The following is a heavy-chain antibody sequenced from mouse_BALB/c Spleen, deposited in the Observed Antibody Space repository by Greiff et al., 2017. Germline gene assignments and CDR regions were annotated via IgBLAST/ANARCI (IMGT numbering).Heavy chain of an antibody. D-gene: IGHD2-1*01. CDR1: GFTFSSYA. CDR2: ISSGGSYT. Sequence: EVNVVESGGGLVKPGGSLKLSCAASGFTFSSYAMSWVRQTPEKRLEWVATISSGGSYTYYPDSVKGRFTISRDNAKNTLYLQMSSLRSEDTAMYYCARPYGNYDYYAMDYWGQGTSVTVSS. V-gene: IGHV5-9-3*01. J-gene: IGHJ4*01. CDR3: ARPYGNYDYYAMDY.